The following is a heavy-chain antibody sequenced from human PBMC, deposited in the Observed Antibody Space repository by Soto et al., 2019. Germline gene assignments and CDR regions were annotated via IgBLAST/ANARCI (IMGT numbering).Heavy chain of an antibody. CDR1: GFTFSSYG. Sequence: QPGGSLRLSCAASGFTFSSYGMHWVRQAPGKGLEWVAVISYDGSNKYYADSVKGRFTISRDNSKNTLYLQMNSLRAEDTAVYYCARSGGHGDYVGPDYYFDYWGQGTLVTVSS. D-gene: IGHD4-17*01. V-gene: IGHV3-30*03. J-gene: IGHJ4*02. CDR2: ISYDGSNK. CDR3: ARSGGHGDYVGPDYYFDY.